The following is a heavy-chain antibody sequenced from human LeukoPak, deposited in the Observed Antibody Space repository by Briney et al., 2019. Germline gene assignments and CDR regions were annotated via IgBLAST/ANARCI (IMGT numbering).Heavy chain of an antibody. J-gene: IGHJ4*02. V-gene: IGHV3-23*01. CDR1: GFTFSDYY. Sequence: GGSLRLSCAASGFTFSDYYMSWIRQAPGKGLDWVSAISGSGGTTHYADSVKGRFTISRDNSKNTLYLQMNSLRAEDTAVYYCAKDRPYGTGTPGDYWGQGTLVTVSS. CDR3: AKDRPYGTGTPGDY. D-gene: IGHD3-10*01. CDR2: ISGSGGTT.